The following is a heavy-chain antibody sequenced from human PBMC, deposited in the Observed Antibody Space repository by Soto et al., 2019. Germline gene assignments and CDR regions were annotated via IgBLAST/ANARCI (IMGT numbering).Heavy chain of an antibody. J-gene: IGHJ1*01. CDR3: ARVDRSLIGVLH. CDR1: GGSINSGYYY. CDR2: IYYIGTT. Sequence: SETLSLTCTVSGGSINSGYYYWSWIRQPPGKGLEWIGNIYYIGTTYYNPSLKNRLAISVDTYKNQFSLKLTSVTAEDTALYYCARVDRSLIGVLHWGQGSLVTVSS. V-gene: IGHV4-30-4*02. D-gene: IGHD3-22*01.